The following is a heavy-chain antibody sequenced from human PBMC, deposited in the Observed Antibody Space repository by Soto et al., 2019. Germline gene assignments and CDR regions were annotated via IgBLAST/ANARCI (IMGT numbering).Heavy chain of an antibody. Sequence: GGSLRLSCAASGFTVSSNYMSWVRQAPGKGLEWVSVIYSGGSTYYADSVKGRFTISRDNSKNTLYLQMNSLRAEDTAVYYCATHHTSFHGYDFWSGYYHWGQGTLVTVSS. D-gene: IGHD3-3*01. CDR1: GFTVSSNY. CDR2: IYSGGST. V-gene: IGHV3-53*01. J-gene: IGHJ5*02. CDR3: ATHHTSFHGYDFWSGYYH.